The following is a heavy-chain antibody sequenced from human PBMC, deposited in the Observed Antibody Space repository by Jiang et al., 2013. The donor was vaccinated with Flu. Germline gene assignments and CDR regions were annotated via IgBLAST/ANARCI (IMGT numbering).Heavy chain of an antibody. V-gene: IGHV1-18*04. CDR3: ARGWDYFTIFGVVIGNFDY. D-gene: IGHD3-3*01. J-gene: IGHJ4*02. Sequence: GAEVKKPGASVKVSCKASGYTFTSYGISWVRQAPGQGLEWMGWISAYNGNTNYAQKLQGRVTMTTDTSTSAAYMELRSLRSDDTAVYYCARGWDYFTIFGVVIGNFDYWGQGTLVTVSS. CDR2: ISAYNGNT. CDR1: GYTFTSYG.